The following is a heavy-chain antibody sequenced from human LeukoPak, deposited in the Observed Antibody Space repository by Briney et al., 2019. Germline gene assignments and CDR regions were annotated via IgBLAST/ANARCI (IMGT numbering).Heavy chain of an antibody. D-gene: IGHD3-3*01. Sequence: ASVKVSCKASGYTFTSYAISWVRQAPGQGLEWMGGIIPIFGTANYAQKFQGRVTITADESTSTAYMELSSLRSEDTAVYYCATGSITIFGVATRFDYWGQGTLVTVSS. J-gene: IGHJ4*02. CDR2: IIPIFGTA. V-gene: IGHV1-69*13. CDR3: ATGSITIFGVATRFDY. CDR1: GYTFTSYA.